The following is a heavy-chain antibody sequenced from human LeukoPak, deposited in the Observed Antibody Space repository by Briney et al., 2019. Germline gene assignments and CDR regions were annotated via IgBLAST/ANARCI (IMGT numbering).Heavy chain of an antibody. J-gene: IGHJ4*02. CDR1: GFTLTFYC. CDR2: INPDVSVR. V-gene: IGHV3-7*05. D-gene: IGHD6-13*01. Sequence: GGSLRLSCAASGFTLTFYCMSWLRQAPGKGLEWVANINPDVSVRYYVDSVKGRFTISRDNAKNSVYLQINSLRAEDTAVYYCARIRYSSSSFVCWGQGTLVSVSS. CDR3: ARIRYSSSSFVC.